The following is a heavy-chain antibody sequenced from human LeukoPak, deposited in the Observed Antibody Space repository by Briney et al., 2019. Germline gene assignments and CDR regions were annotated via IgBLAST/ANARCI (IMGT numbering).Heavy chain of an antibody. Sequence: PGGSLRLSCAASGFTFNYYGMHWVRQAPGKGLEWVAVISYDGSNRYYADFVKGRFTISRDNSKNTLYLQMNSLRAEDTAVYYCARSLKRELLRTYFDYWGQGTLVTVSS. CDR3: ARSLKRELLRTYFDY. D-gene: IGHD1-26*01. CDR2: ISYDGSNR. J-gene: IGHJ4*02. CDR1: GFTFNYYG. V-gene: IGHV3-30*03.